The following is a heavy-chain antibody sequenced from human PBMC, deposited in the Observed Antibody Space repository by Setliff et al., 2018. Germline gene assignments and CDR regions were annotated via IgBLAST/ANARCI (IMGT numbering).Heavy chain of an antibody. CDR3: ARRETYYNFWSGYFDY. D-gene: IGHD3-3*01. CDR1: GASISSSSYY. CDR2: IFYGGST. V-gene: IGHV4-39*07. J-gene: IGHJ4*02. Sequence: PSETLSLTCTVSGASISSSSYYWAWIRQPPGRGLELIGSIFYGGSTYYNPSLKSRVTISIDASKNQFSLKLDSVTAADTAVYYCARRETYYNFWSGYFDYWGQGTLVTVSS.